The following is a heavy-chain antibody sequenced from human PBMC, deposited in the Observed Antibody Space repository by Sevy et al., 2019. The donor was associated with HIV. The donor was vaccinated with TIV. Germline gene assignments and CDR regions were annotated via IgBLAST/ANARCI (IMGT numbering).Heavy chain of an antibody. CDR1: GVSISSNTYF. CDR2: IYYSGRT. CDR3: ARQIYGDYGDGFDY. J-gene: IGHJ4*02. Sequence: SESLSLTCTVSGVSISSNTYFWGWIRQPPGKGLELIGSIYYSGRTYYTPSLKSRVTISVDTSKNQFSLKLSSVTAADTAVYYCARQIYGDYGDGFDYWGQGTLVTVSS. V-gene: IGHV4-39*01. D-gene: IGHD4-17*01.